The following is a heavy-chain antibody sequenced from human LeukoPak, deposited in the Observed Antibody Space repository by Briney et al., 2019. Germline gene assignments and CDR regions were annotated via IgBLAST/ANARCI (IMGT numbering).Heavy chain of an antibody. Sequence: GGSLRLSCAASGFTFDDYGMSWVRQAPGKGLEWVSAISGSGGSTYYADSVKGRFTISRDISKNTLYLQMNSLRAEDTAVYYCALQGYSSSWPFDYWGQGTLVTVSS. V-gene: IGHV3-23*01. CDR1: GFTFDDYG. CDR3: ALQGYSSSWPFDY. D-gene: IGHD6-13*01. J-gene: IGHJ4*02. CDR2: ISGSGGST.